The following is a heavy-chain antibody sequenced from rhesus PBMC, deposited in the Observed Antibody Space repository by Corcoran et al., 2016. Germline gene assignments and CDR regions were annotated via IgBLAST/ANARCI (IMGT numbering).Heavy chain of an antibody. V-gene: IGHV4-169*01. CDR2: IYGRDSHT. CDR3: AGHGEEDCTGSGCYVLEYFEF. J-gene: IGHJ1*01. D-gene: IGHD2-21*01. Sequence: QLQLQESGPGLVKPSETLSVTCAVSGGSISSNYWSWIRQPPGKGLEWIGRIYGRDSHTKHNPDRKRRLTLSVDTSKNQVSLKLSSVTAADRAVYYCAGHGEEDCTGSGCYVLEYFEFWGQGALVTVSS. CDR1: GGSISSNY.